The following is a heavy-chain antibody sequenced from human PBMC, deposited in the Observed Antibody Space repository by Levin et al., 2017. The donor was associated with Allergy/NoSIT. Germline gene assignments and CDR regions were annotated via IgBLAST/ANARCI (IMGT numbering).Heavy chain of an antibody. CDR2: IGTAGDT. CDR1: GFTFSSYD. D-gene: IGHD3-10*01. Sequence: GGSLRLSCAASGFTFSSYDMHWVRQATGKGLEWVSAIGTAGDTYYPGSVKGRFTISRENSKNSLYLQLNTLRAGDTAVYYCARGSGVRGVTAYDAFDIWGQGTMVTVSS. J-gene: IGHJ3*02. CDR3: ARGSGVRGVTAYDAFDI. V-gene: IGHV3-13*04.